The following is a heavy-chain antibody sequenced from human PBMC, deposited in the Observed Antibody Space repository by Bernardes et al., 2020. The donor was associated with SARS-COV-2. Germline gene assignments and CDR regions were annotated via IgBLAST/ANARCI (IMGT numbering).Heavy chain of an antibody. CDR1: GGSVSSGSYY. CDR2: IYYSGST. D-gene: IGHD6-13*01. Sequence: SETLSLTCTVSGGSVSSGSYYWSWIRQPPGKGLEWIGYIYYSGSTNYNPSLKSRVTISVDTSKNQFSLKLSSVTAADTAMYYCARGYSSSWGDNWFDPWGQGTLVTVSS. J-gene: IGHJ5*02. CDR3: ARGYSSSWGDNWFDP. V-gene: IGHV4-61*01.